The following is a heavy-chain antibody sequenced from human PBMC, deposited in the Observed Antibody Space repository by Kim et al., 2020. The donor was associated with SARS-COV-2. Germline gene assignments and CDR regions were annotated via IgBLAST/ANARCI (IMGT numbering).Heavy chain of an antibody. V-gene: IGHV3-23*01. J-gene: IGHJ6*02. CDR3: AKHSSDYGDYYYYGMDV. D-gene: IGHD4-17*01. Sequence: VKGRFTITRDNSKNTQYLQMNSLRAEDTAVYYCAKHSSDYGDYYYYGMDVWGQGTTVTVSS.